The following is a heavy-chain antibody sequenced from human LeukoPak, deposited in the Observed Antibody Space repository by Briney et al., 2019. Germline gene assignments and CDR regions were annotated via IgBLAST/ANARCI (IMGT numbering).Heavy chain of an antibody. CDR3: ARGPLDYYDSSGYYLVDY. Sequence: GGSLRLSCAASGFTFSSYAMSWVRQAPGKGLEWVSSISSSSSYIYYADSVKGRFTISRDNAKNSLYLQMNSLRAEDTAVYYCARGPLDYYDSSGYYLVDYWGQGTLVTVSS. J-gene: IGHJ4*02. CDR2: ISSSSSYI. V-gene: IGHV3-21*01. D-gene: IGHD3-22*01. CDR1: GFTFSSYA.